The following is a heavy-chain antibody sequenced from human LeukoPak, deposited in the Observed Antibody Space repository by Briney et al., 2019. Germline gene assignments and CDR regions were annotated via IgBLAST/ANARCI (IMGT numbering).Heavy chain of an antibody. CDR1: GGSFSGYY. CDR2: INHSGST. V-gene: IGHV4-34*01. CDR3: ARGGRIAVAGTNNWFDP. J-gene: IGHJ5*02. Sequence: SETLSLTCAVYGGSFSGYYWSWIRQPQGKGLEWIGEINHSGSTNYNPSLKSRVTISVDTSKNQFSLKLSSVTAADTAVYYCARGGRIAVAGTNNWFDPWGQGTLVTVSS. D-gene: IGHD6-19*01.